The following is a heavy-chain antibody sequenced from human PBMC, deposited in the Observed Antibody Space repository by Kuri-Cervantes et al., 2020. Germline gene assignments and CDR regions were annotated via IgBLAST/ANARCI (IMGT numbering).Heavy chain of an antibody. CDR3: ATPPGLVGATRLYFQH. J-gene: IGHJ1*01. D-gene: IGHD1-26*01. V-gene: IGHV1-46*01. CDR1: GYTFTSYY. CDR2: INPSDGST. Sequence: ASVKVSCKASGYTFTSYYMHWVRQAPGQGLEWMGIINPSDGSTSYAQKFQGRVTMTRDTSTSTVYMELSSLRSEDTAVYYCATPPGLVGATRLYFQHWGQGTLVTVSS.